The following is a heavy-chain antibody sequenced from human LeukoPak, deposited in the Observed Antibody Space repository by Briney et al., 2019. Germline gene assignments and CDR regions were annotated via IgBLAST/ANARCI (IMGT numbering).Heavy chain of an antibody. CDR2: ISFDGSNK. J-gene: IGHJ4*02. V-gene: IGHV3-30*04. D-gene: IGHD3-10*01. CDR3: ARVPYYYGSGSPIDY. Sequence: AGGALRLSCAASGFTFSSYAMYWGCQAPGKGLEWGSVISFDGSNKYYADSVKGRFTISRDNSKNTLYLQMDSLRAEDTAVYYCARVPYYYGSGSPIDYWGQGTLVTVSS. CDR1: GFTFSSYA.